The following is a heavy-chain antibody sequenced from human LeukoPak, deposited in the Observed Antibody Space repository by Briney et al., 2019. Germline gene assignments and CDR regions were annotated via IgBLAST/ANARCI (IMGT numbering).Heavy chain of an antibody. V-gene: IGHV3-30*02. CDR3: VKDYTHHYDSSGYLIDY. CDR2: IGHDGNYI. D-gene: IGHD3-22*01. CDR1: SFTFSNYG. J-gene: IGHJ4*02. Sequence: PGGSLRLSCAASSFTFSNYGMYWVRQAPGKGLEWVAVIGHDGNYIYYGDSVKGRFTISRDNSKNTLYLQMSSLRVEDTAVYYCVKDYTHHYDSSGYLIDYWGQGTLVTVSS.